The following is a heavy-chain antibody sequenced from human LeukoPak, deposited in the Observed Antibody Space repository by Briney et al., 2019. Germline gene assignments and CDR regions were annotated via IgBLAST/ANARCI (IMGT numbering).Heavy chain of an antibody. V-gene: IGHV1-3*01. J-gene: IGHJ4*02. CDR2: INPGNGNT. D-gene: IGHD6-19*01. CDR1: GYTFTSYG. Sequence: GASVKVSCKASGYTFTSYGISWVRQAPGQRLEWMGWINPGNGNTKYSPKFQGRVTITRDTFASTAYMELSSLRSEDTAVYYCAARPGIEVAGFDFWGQGTLVTVSS. CDR3: AARPGIEVAGFDF.